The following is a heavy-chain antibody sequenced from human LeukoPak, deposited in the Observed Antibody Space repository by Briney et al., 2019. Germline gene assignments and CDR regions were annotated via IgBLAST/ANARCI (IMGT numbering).Heavy chain of an antibody. CDR1: GYTFTSYY. V-gene: IGHV1-2*06. J-gene: IGHJ6*02. Sequence: ASVKVSCKASGYTFTSYYMHWVRQAPGQGLEWMGRINPNSGGTNYAQKFQGRVTMTRDTSISTAYMELSRLRSDDTAVYYCARDRSLIIKDYYYYGMDVWGQGTTVTVSS. CDR2: INPNSGGT. D-gene: IGHD2-8*01. CDR3: ARDRSLIIKDYYYYGMDV.